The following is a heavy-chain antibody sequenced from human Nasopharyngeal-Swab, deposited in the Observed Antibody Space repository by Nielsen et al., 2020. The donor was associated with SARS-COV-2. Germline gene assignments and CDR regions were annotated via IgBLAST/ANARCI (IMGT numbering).Heavy chain of an antibody. D-gene: IGHD3-22*01. J-gene: IGHJ3*02. V-gene: IGHV2-70*11. CDR3: ARIPNYDSSGYYYDAFDI. CDR2: IDWDDDK. Sequence: SGPTLVKPTQTLTLTCTFSGFSLSTSGMCVNWIRQPPGKALEWLARIDWDDDKYYSTSLKTRLTISKDTSKNQVVLTMTNMDPVDTATYYCARIPNYDSSGYYYDAFDIWGQGTMVTVSS. CDR1: GFSLSTSGMC.